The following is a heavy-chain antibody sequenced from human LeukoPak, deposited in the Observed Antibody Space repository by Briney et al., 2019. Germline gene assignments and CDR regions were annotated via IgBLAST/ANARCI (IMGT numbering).Heavy chain of an antibody. CDR3: ASSPVDTAMAHISFDY. CDR1: GFTFSDYY. CDR2: ISSSSSYT. D-gene: IGHD5-18*01. V-gene: IGHV3-11*06. J-gene: IGHJ4*02. Sequence: PGGSLRLSCAASGFTFSDYYMSWIRQAPGKWLEWVSYISSSSSYTNYADSVKGRFTISRDNAKNSLYLQMNSLRAEDTAVYYCASSPVDTAMAHISFDYWGQGTLVTVSS.